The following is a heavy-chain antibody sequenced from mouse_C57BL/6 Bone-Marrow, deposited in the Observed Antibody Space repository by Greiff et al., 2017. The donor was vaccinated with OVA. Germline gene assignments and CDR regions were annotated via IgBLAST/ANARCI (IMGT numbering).Heavy chain of an antibody. D-gene: IGHD2-4*01. V-gene: IGHV1-64*01. J-gene: IGHJ4*01. Sequence: QVQLQQPGAELVKPGASVTLSCKASGYTFTSYWMHWVQQRPGQGLAWIGMIHPNSGSTNYNEKFKSKATLTVDKSSSTAYMQLSSLTSEDSAVYYCAREIYYDYDPYAMYYWGQGTSVTVSS. CDR1: GYTFTSYW. CDR3: AREIYYDYDPYAMYY. CDR2: IHPNSGST.